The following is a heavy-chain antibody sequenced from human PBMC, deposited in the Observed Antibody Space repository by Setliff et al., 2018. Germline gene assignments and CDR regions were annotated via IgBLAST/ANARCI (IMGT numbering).Heavy chain of an antibody. D-gene: IGHD2-2*01. J-gene: IGHJ4*02. V-gene: IGHV4-59*11. Sequence: KTSETLSLTCTVSGGSISSHYWSWIRQPPGKGLEWIGSIYYSGSTNYNPSLKSRVTISVDTSKNQFSLKLSSVTAADTAVYYCARVLEDIVVVPAALFDYWGQGTLVTVSS. CDR2: IYYSGST. CDR3: ARVLEDIVVVPAALFDY. CDR1: GGSISSHY.